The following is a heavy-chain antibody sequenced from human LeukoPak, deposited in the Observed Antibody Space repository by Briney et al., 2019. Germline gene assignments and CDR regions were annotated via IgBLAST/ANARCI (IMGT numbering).Heavy chain of an antibody. CDR3: ARRGTSSSWAHFDY. J-gene: IGHJ4*02. D-gene: IGHD6-13*01. V-gene: IGHV3-7*05. CDR1: GFTFSSYW. Sequence: GGSLRLSCAASGFTFSSYWMTWVRQAPGKGLEWVAKIKQDGSEKYYVDSVKGRFTISRDNAKNSLYLQMKSLGAEDTAVYYCARRGTSSSWAHFDYWGQGTLVTVSS. CDR2: IKQDGSEK.